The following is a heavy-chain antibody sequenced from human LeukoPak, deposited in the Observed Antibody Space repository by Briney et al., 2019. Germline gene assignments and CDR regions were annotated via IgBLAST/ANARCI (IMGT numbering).Heavy chain of an antibody. Sequence: PGGSLRLSCTASGFTLNSYEMSWIRQAPGKGLEWVSSIDYSGGETHYADSVKGRFTISRDNSKNTLYLQMNSLRAEDAAVYFCAKAPVTSCRGAYCYPFDSWGQGTLVTVSS. CDR1: GFTLNSYE. CDR2: IDYSGGET. V-gene: IGHV3-23*01. CDR3: AKAPVTSCRGAYCYPFDS. J-gene: IGHJ4*02. D-gene: IGHD2-21*01.